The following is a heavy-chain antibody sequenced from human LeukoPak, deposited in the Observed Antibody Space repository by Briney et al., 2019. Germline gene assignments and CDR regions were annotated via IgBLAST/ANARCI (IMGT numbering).Heavy chain of an antibody. V-gene: IGHV3-11*04. J-gene: IGHJ4*02. CDR2: ISSSGSTI. CDR3: ARHRRSSPYDY. Sequence: GSLRLSCAASGFTFSDYYMSWIRQAPGKGLEWVSYISSSGSTIYYADSVKGRFTISRDNAKNSLYLQMNSLRTEDTAVYYCARHRRSSPYDYWGQGTLVTVSS. CDR1: GFTFSDYY.